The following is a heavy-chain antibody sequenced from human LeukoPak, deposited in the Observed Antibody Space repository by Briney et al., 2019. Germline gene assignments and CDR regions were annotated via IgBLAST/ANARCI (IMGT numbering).Heavy chain of an antibody. CDR2: ISYSGST. J-gene: IGHJ4*02. D-gene: IGHD6-25*01. CDR1: GGXISSYY. Sequence: SETLSLTCTVSGGXISSYYWSWIRQPPGKGLEWVGFISYSGSTNYNPSLKSRVTISVDTSKNHFSLKVSSVTAADTAVYYCARSSGTLGWVDYWGQGTLVTVSS. V-gene: IGHV4-59*08. CDR3: ARSSGTLGWVDY.